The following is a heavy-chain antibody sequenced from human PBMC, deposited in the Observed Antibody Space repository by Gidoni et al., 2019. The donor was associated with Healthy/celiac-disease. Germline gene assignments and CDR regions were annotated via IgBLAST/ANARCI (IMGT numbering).Heavy chain of an antibody. J-gene: IGHJ6*02. V-gene: IGHV3-13*01. CDR2: IGTAGDT. CDR3: ARSIVTTRRLPYPYGMDV. D-gene: IGHD1-26*01. CDR1: GFTFSSYD. Sequence: EVQLVESGGGLVQPGGSLRLSCAASGFTFSSYDMHWVRQATGKGLEWVSAIGTAGDTYYPGYVKGRFTISRENAKNSLYLQMNSLRAGDTAVYYCARSIVTTRRLPYPYGMDVWGQGTTVTVSS.